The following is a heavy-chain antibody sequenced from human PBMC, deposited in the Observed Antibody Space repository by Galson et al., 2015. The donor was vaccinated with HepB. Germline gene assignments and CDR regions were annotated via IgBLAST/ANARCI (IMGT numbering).Heavy chain of an antibody. D-gene: IGHD2-15*01. CDR1: GFTFSSNN. J-gene: IGHJ6*02. CDR2: TWLDGSNR. Sequence: SLRLSCAASGFTFSSNNMHWVRQAPGKGLEWVAVTWLDGSNRYHADSVKGRFTISRDNSKNTLFLQMSSLRVEDTAVYYCARDKDDAMDVWGQGTTVTVSS. V-gene: IGHV3-33*08. CDR3: ARDKDDAMDV.